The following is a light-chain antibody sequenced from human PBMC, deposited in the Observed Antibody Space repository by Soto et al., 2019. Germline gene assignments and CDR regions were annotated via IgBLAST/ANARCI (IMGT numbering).Light chain of an antibody. Sequence: ETVLTQSPGTLSLSPGERATLSCRASQSVTSNYLAWYQQKPGQAPRILIFGTSGRATGIPDRFSGSGSGTDFTLTISRLEPEDVAVYYCQLYGPSLTWPFGQGTKVDIK. J-gene: IGKJ1*01. CDR3: QLYGPSLTWP. CDR1: QSVTSNY. CDR2: GTS. V-gene: IGKV3-20*01.